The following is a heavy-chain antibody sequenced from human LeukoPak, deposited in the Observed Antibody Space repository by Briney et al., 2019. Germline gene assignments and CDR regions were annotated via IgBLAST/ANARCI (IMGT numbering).Heavy chain of an antibody. D-gene: IGHD2-2*02. CDR2: ISGSGGST. CDR1: GFTFSSYA. Sequence: PGGSLRLSCAASGFTFSSYAMSWVRQAPGKGLEWVSAISGSGGSTYYADSVKGRFTISRDNSKNTLYLQMNSLRAEDTAVYYCAKRSLGRVPAAIDFDYWGQGTLVTVSS. J-gene: IGHJ4*02. V-gene: IGHV3-23*01. CDR3: AKRSLGRVPAAIDFDY.